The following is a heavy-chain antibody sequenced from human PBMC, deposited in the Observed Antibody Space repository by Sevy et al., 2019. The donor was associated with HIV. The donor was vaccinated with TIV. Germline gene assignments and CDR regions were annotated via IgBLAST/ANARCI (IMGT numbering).Heavy chain of an antibody. J-gene: IGHJ4*02. D-gene: IGHD6-13*01. CDR3: TRRRSPYSSNWYGRGFDY. Sequence: GESLKISCTASGFTFGDYAMSWFRQAPGKGLEWVGFIRSKAYGGTTEYAASVKGRFTISRDDSKSIAYLQMNSLKTEDTAVYYCTRRRSPYSSNWYGRGFDYWGQGTLVTVSS. V-gene: IGHV3-49*03. CDR2: IRSKAYGGTT. CDR1: GFTFGDYA.